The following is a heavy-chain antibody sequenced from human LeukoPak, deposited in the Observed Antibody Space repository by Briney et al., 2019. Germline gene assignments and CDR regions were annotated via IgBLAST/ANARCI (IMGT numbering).Heavy chain of an antibody. CDR1: GFTFSSYG. Sequence: PGGSLRLSCAASGFTFSSYGMHWVRQAPGMGLEWVPFIRYDGSNKYYADSVKGRFTISRDNSKNTLYLQMNSLRAEDTAVYYCAKRMDIVVVPAADFDYWGQGTLVTVSS. D-gene: IGHD2-2*03. J-gene: IGHJ4*02. V-gene: IGHV3-30*02. CDR3: AKRMDIVVVPAADFDY. CDR2: IRYDGSNK.